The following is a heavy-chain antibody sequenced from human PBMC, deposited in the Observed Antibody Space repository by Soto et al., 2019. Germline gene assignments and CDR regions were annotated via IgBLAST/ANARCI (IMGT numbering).Heavy chain of an antibody. Sequence: EVQLVESGGGLVQPGGSLRLSCAASGFTFSSYDMHWVRQATGKGLEWVSAIGTAGDTYYPGSVKGRFTISRENAKNSLYLQMNSLRAGDTAVYYCARDRCSGGSCYSSCYMYVWGKGTTVTVSS. V-gene: IGHV3-13*01. CDR3: ARDRCSGGSCYSSCYMYV. CDR1: GFTFSSYD. CDR2: IGTAGDT. J-gene: IGHJ6*03. D-gene: IGHD2-15*01.